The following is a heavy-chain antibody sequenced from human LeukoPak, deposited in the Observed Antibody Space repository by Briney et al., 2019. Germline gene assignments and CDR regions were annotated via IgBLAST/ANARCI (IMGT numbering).Heavy chain of an antibody. Sequence: GGSLRLSCAASGFTFSSYSMNWVRQAPGKGLEWVSSISSSSSYIYYADSVKGRFTISRDNAKNSLYLQMNSLRAEDTAVYYCAPQGGVIAAAGTKNYYYGMDVWGQGTTVTVSS. J-gene: IGHJ6*02. D-gene: IGHD6-13*01. V-gene: IGHV3-21*01. CDR3: APQGGVIAAAGTKNYYYGMDV. CDR2: ISSSSSYI. CDR1: GFTFSSYS.